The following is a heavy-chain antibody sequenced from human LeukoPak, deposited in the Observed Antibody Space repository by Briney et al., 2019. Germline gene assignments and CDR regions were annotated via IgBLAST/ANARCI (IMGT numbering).Heavy chain of an antibody. D-gene: IGHD2-2*01. CDR1: GGSISSGDYY. J-gene: IGHJ5*02. CDR3: VRGAVVVPAARLDWFDP. Sequence: PSETLSLTCTVSGGSISSGDYYWSWIRQPPGKGLEWIGYIYYSGSTYYNPSLKSRVTISVDTSKNQFSLKLSSVTAADTAVYYCVRGAVVVPAARLDWFDPWGQGTLVTVSS. CDR2: IYYSGST. V-gene: IGHV4-30-4*08.